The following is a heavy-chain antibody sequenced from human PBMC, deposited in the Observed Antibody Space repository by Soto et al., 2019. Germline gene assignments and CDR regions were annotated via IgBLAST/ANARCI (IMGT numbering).Heavy chain of an antibody. V-gene: IGHV1-3*01. CDR2: INAGNGNT. CDR1: GYTFTGYA. CDR3: ARAVAVAADFDY. J-gene: IGHJ4*02. Sequence: ASVKVSCQASGYTFTGYAMHWVRQAPGQRLEWMGWINAGNGNTKYSQKFQGRVTITRDTSASTAYMELSSLRSEDTAVYYCARAVAVAADFDYWGQGTLVTVSS. D-gene: IGHD6-19*01.